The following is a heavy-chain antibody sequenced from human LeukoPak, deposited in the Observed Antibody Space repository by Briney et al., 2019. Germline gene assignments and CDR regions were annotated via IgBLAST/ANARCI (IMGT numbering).Heavy chain of an antibody. CDR3: ARTLEYFYYYMDV. J-gene: IGHJ6*03. CDR1: GGSISSNSYY. Sequence: PSETLSLTCTVSGGSISSNSYYWGWIRQSPGKGLEGIGSIYYTGSSYYNPSLKIRVTISVDTSKNQFSLKLGSVTAADTAVYYCARTLEYFYYYMDVWGKGTTVTVSS. CDR2: IYYTGSS. V-gene: IGHV4-39*01. D-gene: IGHD2/OR15-2a*01.